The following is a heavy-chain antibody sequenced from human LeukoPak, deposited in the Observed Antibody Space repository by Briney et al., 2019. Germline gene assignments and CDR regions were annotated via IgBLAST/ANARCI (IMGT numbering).Heavy chain of an antibody. CDR1: GYTLTELS. CDR2: FDPEGGET. CDR3: ATEGSAAYSYYYGMDV. D-gene: IGHD3-16*01. V-gene: IGHV1-24*01. Sequence: ASVKVSCKVSGYTLTELSMHWVRQAPGKGHEWMGGFDPEGGETIYAQKFQGRVTMTEDTSTDTAYMELSSLRSEDTAVYYCATEGSAAYSYYYGMDVWGQGTTVTVSS. J-gene: IGHJ6*02.